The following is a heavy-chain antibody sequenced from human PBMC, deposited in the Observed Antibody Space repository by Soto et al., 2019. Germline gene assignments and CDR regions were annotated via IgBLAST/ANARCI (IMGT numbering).Heavy chain of an antibody. V-gene: IGHV4-39*01. CDR3: ARPRWRKIFDY. Sequence: SETLSLTCTVSGGSISSSSYYWGWIRQPPGKGLEWIGSIYYSGSTYYNPSLKSRVTISVDTSKNQFSLKLSSVTAADTAVYYCARPRWRKIFDYWGQGTLVTVSS. CDR2: IYYSGST. J-gene: IGHJ4*02. CDR1: GGSISSSSYY. D-gene: IGHD4-17*01.